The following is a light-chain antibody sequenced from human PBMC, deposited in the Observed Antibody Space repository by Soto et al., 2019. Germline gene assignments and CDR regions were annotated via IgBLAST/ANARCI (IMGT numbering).Light chain of an antibody. Sequence: DVVMTQSPLSLPVNLGEPAAISCRSTQSLVHSDGDTYLSWFHQRTGQSARRLIFRVSKRDFGVPPRFIGSGSGTDFTLEITSVEAEDVGVYYCMQGTHWPPYTFGQGTRLEIK. V-gene: IGKV2-30*02. CDR1: QSLVHSDGDTY. CDR3: MQGTHWPPYT. CDR2: RVS. J-gene: IGKJ2*01.